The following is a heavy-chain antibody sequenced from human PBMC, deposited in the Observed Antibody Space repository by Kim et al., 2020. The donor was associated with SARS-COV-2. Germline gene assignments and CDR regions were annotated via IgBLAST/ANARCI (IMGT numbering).Heavy chain of an antibody. CDR1: GFTFDDYA. CDR2: ISWNSGSI. D-gene: IGHD1-26*01. Sequence: GGSLRLSCAASGFTFDDYAMHWVRQAPGKGLEWVSGISWNSGSIGYADSVKGRFTISRDNAKNSLYLQMNSLRAEDTALYYCAKAMGAKGYGMDVWGQGT. J-gene: IGHJ6*02. CDR3: AKAMGAKGYGMDV. V-gene: IGHV3-9*01.